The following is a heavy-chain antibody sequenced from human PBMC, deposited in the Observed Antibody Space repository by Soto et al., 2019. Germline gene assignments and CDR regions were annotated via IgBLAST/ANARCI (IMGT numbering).Heavy chain of an antibody. CDR1: GYTFTSYA. D-gene: IGHD2-2*02. J-gene: IGHJ5*02. V-gene: IGHV1-3*01. CDR3: ARRDIVVVPAAIWDWFDP. CDR2: INAGNGNT. Sequence: QVQLVQSGAEVKKPGASVKVSCKASGYTFTSYAMHWVRQAPGQRLEWMGWINAGNGNTKYSQKFQGRVTITRDTSASTAYMELSSLRSEHTAVYYCARRDIVVVPAAIWDWFDPWGQGTLVTVSS.